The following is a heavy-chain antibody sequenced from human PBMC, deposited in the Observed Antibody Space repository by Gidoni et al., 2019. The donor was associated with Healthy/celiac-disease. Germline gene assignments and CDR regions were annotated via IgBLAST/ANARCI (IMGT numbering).Heavy chain of an antibody. D-gene: IGHD5-18*01. CDR3: ARGGIQVWFFQF. CDR2: IYSGGST. CDR1: GFTFSSNY. J-gene: IGHJ4*02. Sequence: EVQLVESGGGLIQPGGSLRLSCAASGFTFSSNYMSWVRPAPGKGLAWVSVIYSGGSTYYADSVKGRFTISRDNSKNTLYLQMNILRAEDTAVYYCARGGIQVWFFQFWGQGTLVTVSS. V-gene: IGHV3-53*01.